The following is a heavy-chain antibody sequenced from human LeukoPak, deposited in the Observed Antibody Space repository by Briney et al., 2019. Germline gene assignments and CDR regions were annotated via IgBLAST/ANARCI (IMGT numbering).Heavy chain of an antibody. J-gene: IGHJ5*02. D-gene: IGHD3-3*01. CDR1: GFTFSSYW. CDR3: ARVLDYDFWSGYSNWFDP. CDR2: IKQDGSEK. V-gene: IGHV3-7*01. Sequence: PGGSLRHSCAASGFTFSSYWMSWVRQAPGKGLEWVANIKQDGSEKYYVDSVKGRFTISRDNAKNSLYLQMNSLRAEDTAVYYCARVLDYDFWSGYSNWFDPWGQGTLVTVSS.